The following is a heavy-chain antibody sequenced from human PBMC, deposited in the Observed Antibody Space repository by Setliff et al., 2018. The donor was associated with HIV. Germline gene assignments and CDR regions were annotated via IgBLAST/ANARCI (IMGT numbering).Heavy chain of an antibody. CDR3: ARDPTARGDAFDI. CDR1: GFTFGRYS. J-gene: IGHJ3*02. V-gene: IGHV3-48*04. Sequence: QPGGSLRLSCAASGFTFGRYSMNWVRQAPGKGLGWVGFINSGSSSIFYGDSVKGRFTISRDDAKNSLLLHMNSLRAEDTAVYYCARDPTARGDAFDIWGQGTMVTVSS. CDR2: INSGSSSI. D-gene: IGHD4-17*01.